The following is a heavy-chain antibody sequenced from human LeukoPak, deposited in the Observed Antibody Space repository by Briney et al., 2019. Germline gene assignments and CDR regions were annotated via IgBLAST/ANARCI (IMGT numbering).Heavy chain of an antibody. CDR1: GFTFSGYA. Sequence: GGSLRLSCTASGFTFSGYAVNWVRQAPGKGLEWVSAISGSGGSTYYADSVKGRFTISRDNSKNTLYLQMNSLRAEDTAVYYCAKDPLKSMIVVVIAPDYWGQGTLVTVSS. CDR3: AKDPLKSMIVVVIAPDY. D-gene: IGHD3-22*01. CDR2: ISGSGGST. J-gene: IGHJ4*02. V-gene: IGHV3-23*01.